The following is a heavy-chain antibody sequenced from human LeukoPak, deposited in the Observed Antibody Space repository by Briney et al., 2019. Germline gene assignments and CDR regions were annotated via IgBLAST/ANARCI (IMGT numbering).Heavy chain of an antibody. CDR3: ARDGWIDS. CDR1: GFTFSTYK. Sequence: GGSLRLSCAASGFTFSTYKMNWVRQAPGKALEWVSSISRNSSYIYYADSLKGRFTISRDNAKNSLYLQMNSLRAEDTAVYYCARDGWIDSWGQGTLVTVSS. CDR2: ISRNSSYI. J-gene: IGHJ4*02. D-gene: IGHD6-19*01. V-gene: IGHV3-21*01.